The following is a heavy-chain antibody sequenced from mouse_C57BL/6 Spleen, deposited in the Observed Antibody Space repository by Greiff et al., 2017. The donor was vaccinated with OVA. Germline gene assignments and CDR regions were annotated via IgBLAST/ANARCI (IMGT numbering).Heavy chain of an antibody. CDR1: GYAFSSYW. CDR2: IYPGDGDT. CDR3: ARQPSGYAMDY. D-gene: IGHD3-1*01. V-gene: IGHV1-80*01. J-gene: IGHJ4*01. Sequence: QVQLQQSGAELVKPGASVKISCKASGYAFSSYWMNWVKQRPGKGLEWIGQIYPGDGDTNYNGKFKGKATLTADKSSSTAYMQLSSLTSEDSAVYFCARQPSGYAMDYWGQGTSVPVSS.